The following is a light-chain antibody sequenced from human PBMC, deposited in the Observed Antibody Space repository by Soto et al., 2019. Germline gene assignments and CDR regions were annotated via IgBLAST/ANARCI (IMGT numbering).Light chain of an antibody. CDR3: QQRSNWPPIT. Sequence: EIVLTQSPATLSLSPGERATLSCRASQSVSSGLAWYQQKRGQAPRLLIYDASNRATGIPARFSGSGSGTDFTLTISSLEPEDFAVYYCQQRSNWPPITFGQGTRLEIK. V-gene: IGKV3-11*01. CDR1: QSVSSG. J-gene: IGKJ5*01. CDR2: DAS.